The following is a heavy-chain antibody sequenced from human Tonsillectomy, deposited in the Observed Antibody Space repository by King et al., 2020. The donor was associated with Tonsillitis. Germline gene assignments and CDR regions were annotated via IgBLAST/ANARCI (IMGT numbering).Heavy chain of an antibody. CDR3: ARERDWAVDY. CDR1: GFAFSSYS. CDR2: INHDSSAI. Sequence: QLVQSGGGLVQPGGSLRLSCAASGFAFSSYSMNWVRQAPVKGLYWVSYINHDSSAIYYADSVKGRFTISRDNAKNSLYLQITSLRAEDTALYYCARERDWAVDYWGQGTLVAGSA. V-gene: IGHV3-48*01. D-gene: IGHD3-9*01. J-gene: IGHJ4*02.